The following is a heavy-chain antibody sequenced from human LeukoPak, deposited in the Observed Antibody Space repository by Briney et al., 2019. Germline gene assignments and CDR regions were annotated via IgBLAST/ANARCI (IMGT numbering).Heavy chain of an antibody. CDR3: ARSISGYYPSSFDY. V-gene: IGHV1-2*02. D-gene: IGHD3-22*01. J-gene: IGHJ4*02. CDR2: INPNSGGT. Sequence: ASVKVSCKASGYTFTGYYMHWVRQAPGQGLEWMGWINPNSGGTNYAQKFQGRVTMTRDTFISTAYMELSRLRSDDTAVYYCARSISGYYPSSFDYWGQGTLVTVSS. CDR1: GYTFTGYY.